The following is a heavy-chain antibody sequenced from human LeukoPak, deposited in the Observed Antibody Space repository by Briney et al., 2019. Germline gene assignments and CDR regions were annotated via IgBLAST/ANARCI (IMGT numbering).Heavy chain of an antibody. V-gene: IGHV5-51*01. CDR3: ARTYGDYVPYGRLLDY. Sequence: GESLKISCKGSGYSFTSYWIGWVRQMPGKGLEWMGIIYPGDSDTRYSPSFQGQVTISADKSISTAYLQWSSLKASDTAMYYCARTYGDYVPYGRLLDYWGQGALVIVSS. CDR1: GYSFTSYW. D-gene: IGHD4-17*01. CDR2: IYPGDSDT. J-gene: IGHJ4*02.